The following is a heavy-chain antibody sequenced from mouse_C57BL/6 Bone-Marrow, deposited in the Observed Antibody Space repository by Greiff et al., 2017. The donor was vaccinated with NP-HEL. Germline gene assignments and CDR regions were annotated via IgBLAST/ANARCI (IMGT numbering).Heavy chain of an antibody. CDR3: ANHYYGSSWFAY. D-gene: IGHD1-1*01. J-gene: IGHJ3*01. CDR2: IYPRSGNT. V-gene: IGHV1-81*01. CDR1: GYTFTSYG. Sequence: VQVVESGAELARPGASVKLSCKASGYTFTSYGISWVKQRTGQGLEWIGEIYPRSGNTYYNEKFKGKATLTADKSSSTAYMELRSLTSEDSAVYFCANHYYGSSWFAYWGQGTLVTVSA.